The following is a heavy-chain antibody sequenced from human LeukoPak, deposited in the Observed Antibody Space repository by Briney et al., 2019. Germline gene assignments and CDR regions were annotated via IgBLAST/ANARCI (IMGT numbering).Heavy chain of an antibody. CDR1: SGSISSSNW. V-gene: IGHV4-4*02. J-gene: IGHJ4*02. CDR3: ALGYNDIWEL. D-gene: IGHD1-26*01. CDR2: INHSGST. Sequence: NSSETLSLTCAVSSGSISSSNWWSWVRQPPGKGLVWIGEINHSGSTNYNPSLKRLVTISDDMSDNQYSLKLTSVTAADTAVYYCALGYNDIWELWGQGNMVTVSS.